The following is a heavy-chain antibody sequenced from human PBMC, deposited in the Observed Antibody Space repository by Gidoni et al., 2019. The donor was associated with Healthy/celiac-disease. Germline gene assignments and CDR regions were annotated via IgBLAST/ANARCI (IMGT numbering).Heavy chain of an antibody. J-gene: IGHJ6*02. D-gene: IGHD1-26*01. CDR3: ARLWPSGSSYYYYGMDV. CDR1: GGSFSGYY. CDR2: INHSGST. V-gene: IGHV4-34*01. Sequence: QVQLQPWRAGLLKPSETLSLTCAVYGGSFSGYYWSWIRQPPGKGLEWIGEINHSGSTNYNPSLKSRVTISVDTSKNQFSLKLSSVTAADTAVYYCARLWPSGSSYYYYGMDVWGQGTTVTVSS.